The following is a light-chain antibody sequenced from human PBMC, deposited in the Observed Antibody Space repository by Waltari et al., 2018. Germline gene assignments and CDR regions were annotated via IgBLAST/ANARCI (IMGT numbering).Light chain of an antibody. J-gene: IGLJ3*02. CDR1: SNGVNSYNY. CDR2: EVN. V-gene: IGLV2-11*01. Sequence: QSALTQPRSVSGSPGQSVAISCTGTSNGVNSYNYVSWYQQHPRKAPKLMIFEVNKRPAGVPVRFSGSGSDSRASLTISGRQTEDEADYYCCSYAGGYTRWVFGGGTKLTVL. CDR3: CSYAGGYTRWV.